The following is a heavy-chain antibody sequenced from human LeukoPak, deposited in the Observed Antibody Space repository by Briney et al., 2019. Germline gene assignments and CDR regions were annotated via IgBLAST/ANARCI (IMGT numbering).Heavy chain of an antibody. CDR1: GGSFGGYY. CDR3: ARGRSSGWYIDPPYYFDY. V-gene: IGHV4-34*01. Sequence: SETLSLTCAVYGGSFGGYYWSWIRQPPGKGLEWIGEINHSGSTNYNPSLKSRVTISVDTSKNQFSLKLSSVTAADTAVYYCARGRSSGWYIDPPYYFDYWGQGTLVTVSS. CDR2: INHSGST. D-gene: IGHD6-19*01. J-gene: IGHJ4*02.